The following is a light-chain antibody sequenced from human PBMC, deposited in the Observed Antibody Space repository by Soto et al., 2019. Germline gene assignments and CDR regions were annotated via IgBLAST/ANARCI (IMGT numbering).Light chain of an antibody. CDR1: QTISSR. CDR2: KAS. Sequence: DIQMPQSPSTLSGSVGDRVTITCRATQTISSRLAWYQQKPGKAPNLLIYKASTLKSGVPSRFSGSGSGTEFTLTISSLQPDDFATYYCQHYNSYSEAFGQGTKVERK. CDR3: QHYNSYSEA. V-gene: IGKV1-5*03. J-gene: IGKJ1*01.